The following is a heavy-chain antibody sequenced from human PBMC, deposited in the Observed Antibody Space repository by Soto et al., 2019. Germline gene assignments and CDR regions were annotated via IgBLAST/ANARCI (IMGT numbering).Heavy chain of an antibody. CDR1: GCTFSSYW. CDR2: IKQDGSEK. J-gene: IGHJ6*03. Sequence: PGGALRLSCAASGCTFSSYWMSWGRQAPGKGLEWVANIKQDGSEKYYVDSVKGRFTISRDNAKNSLYLQMNSLRAEDTAVYYCASEAPYYYYMDVWDKGTTFIVS. CDR3: ASEAPYYYYMDV. V-gene: IGHV3-7*01.